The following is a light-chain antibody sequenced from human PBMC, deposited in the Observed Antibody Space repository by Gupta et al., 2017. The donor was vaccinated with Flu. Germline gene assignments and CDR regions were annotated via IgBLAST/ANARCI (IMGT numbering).Light chain of an antibody. CDR3: QQENRDYRSIP. J-gene: IGKJ4*01. CDR1: QSISSW. Sequence: DIQMTQSPSTLSASVGDRVTITCRASQSISSWLDWYQQKPGKAPKLLIYKASSLERGVTSRFSGSGDGTEFNLTISSRQPEDFESYYCQQENRDYRSIPFGRGTKVDIK. CDR2: KAS. V-gene: IGKV1-5*03.